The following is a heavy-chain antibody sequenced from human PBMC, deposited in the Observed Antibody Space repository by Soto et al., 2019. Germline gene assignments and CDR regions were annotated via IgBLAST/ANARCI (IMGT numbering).Heavy chain of an antibody. V-gene: IGHV1-18*01. J-gene: IGHJ5*02. CDR1: GYTFTNYG. CDR2: ISAYNGNT. CDR3: ARGVGSGSYYNQYNWFDP. D-gene: IGHD3-10*01. Sequence: ASVKVSCKASGYTFTNYGISWVRQAPGQGLEWMGWISAYNGNTNHAQKLQGRVTMTTDTSTSTAYMELRSLRSDDTAVYYCARGVGSGSYYNQYNWFDPWGQGIPVTVSS.